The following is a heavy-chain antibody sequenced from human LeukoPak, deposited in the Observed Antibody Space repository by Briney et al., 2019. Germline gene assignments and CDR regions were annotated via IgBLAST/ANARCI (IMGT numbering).Heavy chain of an antibody. CDR3: VRGYSFGPYGMDV. CDR2: ISDSGGST. D-gene: IGHD2-15*01. Sequence: GESLKISCAASGFPFSSYAMHWVRQAPGKGLEYVSAISDSGGSTYYADSVKGRFTISRDNSKNTLYLQMSSLRAEDTAVYFCVRGYSFGPYGMDVWGQGTTVTISS. V-gene: IGHV3-64D*09. J-gene: IGHJ6*02. CDR1: GFPFSSYA.